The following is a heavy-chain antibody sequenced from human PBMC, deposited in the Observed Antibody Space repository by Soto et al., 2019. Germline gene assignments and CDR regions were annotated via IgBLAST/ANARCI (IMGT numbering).Heavy chain of an antibody. J-gene: IGHJ4*02. Sequence: GGSLRLSCAASGFTFSSYGMHWFRQAPVNGLEWVAVISYDGSNKYYADSVKGRFTVSRDSSKNTLSLQMNSLRPEDTALYYCAKATSATCTGSICYSFDYWGQGTLVTVSS. CDR1: GFTFSSYG. D-gene: IGHD2-21*01. CDR2: ISYDGSNK. CDR3: AKATSATCTGSICYSFDY. V-gene: IGHV3-30*18.